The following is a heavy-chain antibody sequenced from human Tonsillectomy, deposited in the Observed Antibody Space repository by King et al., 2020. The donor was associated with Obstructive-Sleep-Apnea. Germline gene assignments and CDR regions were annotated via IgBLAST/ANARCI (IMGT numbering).Heavy chain of an antibody. J-gene: IGHJ3*02. CDR1: GFTFSSYW. D-gene: IGHD3-10*02. CDR3: ARDISHCSGIYCYDVLDI. CDR2: IKGDGSVK. V-gene: IGHV3-7*01. Sequence: VQLVESGGGLVRPGGSLRLSCAASGFTFSSYWMTWVRRAPGKGLEWVANIKGDGSVKHLVDFVEGRFTISRDNAKNSLYLQMDSLRAEDTAVYYCARDISHCSGIYCYDVLDIWGRGTVVTVSS.